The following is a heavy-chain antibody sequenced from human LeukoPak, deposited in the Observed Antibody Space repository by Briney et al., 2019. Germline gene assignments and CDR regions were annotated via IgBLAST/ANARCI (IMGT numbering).Heavy chain of an antibody. CDR1: GYTFTNYG. CDR2: ISAYNGNT. V-gene: IGHV1-18*01. CDR3: ARRSGGAFDY. D-gene: IGHD1-26*01. J-gene: IGHJ4*02. Sequence: ASVKVSCKASGYTFTNYGISWVRQAPGQGLEWMGWISAYNGNTNNAQKFQGRVTITADESTSTAYMELSSLRSEDTAVYYCARRSGGAFDYWGQGTLVTVSS.